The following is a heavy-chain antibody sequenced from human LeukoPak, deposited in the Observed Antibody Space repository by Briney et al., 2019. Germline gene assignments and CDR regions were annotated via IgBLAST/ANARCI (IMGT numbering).Heavy chain of an antibody. Sequence: ASVKVSCKVSVYTLTELSMHWVRQAPGKGLEWMGGFDPEDGETIYAQKFQGRVTMTEDTSTDTAYMELSSLRSEDTAVYYCATVERFSSASQQEEDAFDIWGQGTMVTVSS. CDR1: VYTLTELS. CDR2: FDPEDGET. V-gene: IGHV1-24*01. CDR3: ATVERFSSASQQEEDAFDI. J-gene: IGHJ3*02. D-gene: IGHD6-6*01.